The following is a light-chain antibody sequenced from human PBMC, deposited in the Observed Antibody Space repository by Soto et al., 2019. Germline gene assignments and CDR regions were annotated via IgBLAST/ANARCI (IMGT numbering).Light chain of an antibody. CDR3: QQSYSTPRT. CDR1: QSISTH. Sequence: DIQMTQSTSSLSASVGDRVSITWLASQSISTHLSWYQQKPGKAPKLLIYAASSLQSGVPSRFSGSGSGPDFTLTISSLQPEDFATYYCQQSYSTPRTFGGGTKVDTK. V-gene: IGKV1-39*01. CDR2: AAS. J-gene: IGKJ4*01.